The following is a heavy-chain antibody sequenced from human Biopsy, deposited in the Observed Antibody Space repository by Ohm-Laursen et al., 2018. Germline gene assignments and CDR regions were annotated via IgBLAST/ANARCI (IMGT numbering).Heavy chain of an antibody. V-gene: IGHV4-34*08. D-gene: IGHD2-15*01. CDR2: INQAGTT. Sequence: SDTLSLTCAVFGKTFSDYQRSWIRRPPGKGLEWIGQINQAGTTNYNPSLKSRVSISADASKYEFSLRLTSVTAADTAVYLCGNEVHGRDYWGLGAQVTVSS. CDR3: GNEVHGRDY. CDR1: GKTFSDYQ. J-gene: IGHJ4*02.